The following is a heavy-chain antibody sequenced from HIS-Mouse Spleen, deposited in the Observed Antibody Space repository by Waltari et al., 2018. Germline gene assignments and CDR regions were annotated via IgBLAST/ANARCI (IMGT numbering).Heavy chain of an antibody. CDR1: GGSVSSGSYY. CDR3: ASRSYSSGWYKAFDI. Sequence: QVQLQESGPGLVKPSETLSLTCTVSGGSVSSGSYYWSWIRQPPGKGLEWIGYIYYSGSPNYHPPLKSRVTISVDTSKNQFSLKLSSVTAADTAVYYCASRSYSSGWYKAFDIWGQGTMVTVSS. V-gene: IGHV4-61*01. D-gene: IGHD6-19*01. J-gene: IGHJ3*02. CDR2: IYYSGSP.